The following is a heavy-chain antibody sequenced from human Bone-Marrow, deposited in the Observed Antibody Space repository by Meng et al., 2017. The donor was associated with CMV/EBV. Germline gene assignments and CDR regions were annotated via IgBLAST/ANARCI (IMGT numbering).Heavy chain of an antibody. CDR3: ARDRGPYYYYGMYV. CDR2: IIPILGIA. V-gene: IGHV1-69*10. J-gene: IGHJ6*02. Sequence: SVKVSCKASGYTFIDYYMHWVRQAPGQGLEWMGGIIPILGIANYAQKFQGRVTINADKSTSTAYMELSSLRYEDTAVYYCARDRGPYYYYGMYVWGQGTLATVSS. CDR1: GYTFIDYY.